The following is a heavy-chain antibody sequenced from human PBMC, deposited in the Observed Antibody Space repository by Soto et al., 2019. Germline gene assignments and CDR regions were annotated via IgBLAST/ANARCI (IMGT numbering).Heavy chain of an antibody. CDR1: GFSRSTSGVG. V-gene: IGHV2-5*02. CDR2: IYWDDDN. CDR3: AHSLVPYYYDSSGYYGIDY. J-gene: IGHJ4*02. Sequence: QITLKESGPTLVKPTQTLTLTCTFSGFSRSTSGVGVGWIRQPPGKALEWLALIYWDDDNRYSPSLKSRLTITKDTSKNQVVLTMTNMDPVHTATYYCAHSLVPYYYDSSGYYGIDYWGQGTLVTVSS. D-gene: IGHD3-22*01.